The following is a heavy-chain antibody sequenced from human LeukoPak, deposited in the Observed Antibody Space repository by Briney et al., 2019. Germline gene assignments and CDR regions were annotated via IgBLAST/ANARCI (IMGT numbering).Heavy chain of an antibody. D-gene: IGHD1-1*01. Sequence: PSQTLSLTCTVSGGSISSGSYYWSWIRQPAGKGLEWIGRIYTSGSTNYNPSLKSRVTISVATSKNQFSLKLSSVTAADTAVYYCARAGRRDYWGQGTLVTVSS. CDR1: GGSISSGSYY. V-gene: IGHV4-61*02. CDR3: ARAGRRDY. J-gene: IGHJ4*02. CDR2: IYTSGST.